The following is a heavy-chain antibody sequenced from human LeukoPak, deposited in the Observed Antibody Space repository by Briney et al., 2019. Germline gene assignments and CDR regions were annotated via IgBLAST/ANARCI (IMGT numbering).Heavy chain of an antibody. Sequence: MPSETLSLTCTVSGDSISNYYWSWIRQPPEKGLEWIGYIYTTGSTNYNPSLKSRVTISIDTSKNQFSLKLSSVTATDTAVYYCARVKRDTRGFDFWGQGALVTVSS. CDR1: GDSISNYY. V-gene: IGHV4-4*09. J-gene: IGHJ4*02. CDR2: IYTTGST. CDR3: ARVKRDTRGFDF.